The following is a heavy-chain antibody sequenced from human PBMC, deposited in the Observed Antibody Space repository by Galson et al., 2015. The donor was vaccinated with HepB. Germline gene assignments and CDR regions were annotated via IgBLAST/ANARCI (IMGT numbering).Heavy chain of an antibody. CDR3: AREYWGSLDF. J-gene: IGHJ4*02. D-gene: IGHD2-15*01. Sequence: SLRLSCAASGFTFSAYDMHWVRQAPGKGLECVAVISKDERKQFYADSVRGRFTISRDNFGNTLHLQMTSLRDEDTALYYCAREYWGSLDFWGQGTRVTVSS. CDR2: ISKDERKQ. V-gene: IGHV3-30*01. CDR1: GFTFSAYD.